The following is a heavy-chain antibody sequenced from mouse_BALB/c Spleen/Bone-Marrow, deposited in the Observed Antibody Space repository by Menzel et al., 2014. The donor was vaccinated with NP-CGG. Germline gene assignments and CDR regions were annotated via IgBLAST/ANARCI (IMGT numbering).Heavy chain of an antibody. CDR1: GYTFSSYW. J-gene: IGHJ2*01. Sequence: QVQLQQSGAELMKPGASVKISCKATGYTFSSYWIDWVKQRPGHGLEWIGEILPGSGSTNYNEKFKGKATFTADTSSNTAYMQLSSLTSEDSAVYYCARLNYYGSLDYWGQGTTLTVSS. V-gene: IGHV1-9*01. CDR3: ARLNYYGSLDY. CDR2: ILPGSGST. D-gene: IGHD1-1*01.